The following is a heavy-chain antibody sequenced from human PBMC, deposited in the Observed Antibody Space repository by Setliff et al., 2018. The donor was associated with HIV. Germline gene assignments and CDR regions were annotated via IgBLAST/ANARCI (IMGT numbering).Heavy chain of an antibody. D-gene: IGHD3-16*01. CDR1: GFTFSSYA. J-gene: IGHJ1*01. CDR2: ITGSGDNT. CDR3: AKRDYEDSASYAPFFQY. V-gene: IGHV3-23*01. Sequence: GGSLRLSCTASGFTFSSYAMSWVRQAPGKGLEWVSGITGSGDNTYYADNVEGRFIISRDNSQNTLYLQMNSLTAEDTAIYYCAKRDYEDSASYAPFFQYWGQGTLVTVSS.